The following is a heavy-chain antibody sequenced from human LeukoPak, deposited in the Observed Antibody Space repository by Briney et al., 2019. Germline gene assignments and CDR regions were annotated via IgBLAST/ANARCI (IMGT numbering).Heavy chain of an antibody. D-gene: IGHD6-19*01. V-gene: IGHV3-7*01. J-gene: IGHJ4*02. CDR1: GFTFSSYW. Sequence: GGSLRLSCAASGFTFSSYWMSWVRQAPGKGLEWVANIKQDGSEKYYVDSVKGRLTISRDNAKNSLYLQMNSLRAEDTAVYYCARAVAGYYFDYWGQGTLVTVSS. CDR3: ARAVAGYYFDY. CDR2: IKQDGSEK.